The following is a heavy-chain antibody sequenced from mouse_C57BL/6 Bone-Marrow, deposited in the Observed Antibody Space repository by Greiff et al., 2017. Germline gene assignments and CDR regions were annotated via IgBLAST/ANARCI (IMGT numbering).Heavy chain of an antibody. D-gene: IGHD6-2*01. Sequence: QVQLKESGAELARPGASVKLSCKASGYTFTGYGISWVKQRTGQGLEWIGEIYPRSGNTYYNEKFKGKATLTADKSSSTAYMELRSLTSEDSAVYFCASLYYYAMDYWGQGTSVTVSS. CDR1: GYTFTGYG. CDR2: IYPRSGNT. CDR3: ASLYYYAMDY. V-gene: IGHV1-81*01. J-gene: IGHJ4*01.